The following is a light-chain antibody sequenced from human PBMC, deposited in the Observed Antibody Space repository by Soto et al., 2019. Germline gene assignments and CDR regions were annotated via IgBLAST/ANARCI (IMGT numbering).Light chain of an antibody. CDR3: SSFTTSSTLV. CDR2: EVS. Sequence: QSALTQPASVSGSPGQSITISCTGTSNDVGYYDYVSWYQQHPGKAPKLLIYEVSNRPSGVSNRFSGSKSGNTASLTISGLQAEDEADYSCSSFTTSSTLVFGSGTKVTVL. J-gene: IGLJ1*01. V-gene: IGLV2-14*01. CDR1: SNDVGYYDY.